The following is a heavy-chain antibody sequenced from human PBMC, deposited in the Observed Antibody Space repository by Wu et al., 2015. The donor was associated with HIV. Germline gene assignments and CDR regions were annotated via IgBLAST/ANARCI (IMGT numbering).Heavy chain of an antibody. CDR2: INPSGGST. V-gene: IGHV1-46*03. D-gene: IGHD2-2*01. CDR3: AREGEDCSSTSCYGISYYYYMDV. Sequence: QVQLVQSGAEVKKPGASVKVSCKASGYTFTSYYMHWVRQAPGQGLEWMGIINPSGGSTSYAQKFQGRVTMTRDTSTSTVYMELSSLRSEDTAVYYCAREGEDCSSTSCYGISYYYYMDVVGTKGPRVTVSS. CDR1: GYTFTSYY. J-gene: IGHJ6*03.